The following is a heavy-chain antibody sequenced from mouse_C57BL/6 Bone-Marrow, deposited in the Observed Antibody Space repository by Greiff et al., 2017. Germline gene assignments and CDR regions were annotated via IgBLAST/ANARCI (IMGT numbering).Heavy chain of an antibody. CDR1: GYTFTSYW. D-gene: IGHD4-1*01. Sequence: QVQLQQPGAELVKPGASVKMSCKASGYTFTSYWITWVKQRPGQGLEWIGDIYPTSGRTNYNEKFKSKAILTVDTSSNTAYMQLSSLTSADSAVFYWARSGPLGRSFDYWGQGTTLTVSS. CDR3: ARSGPLGRSFDY. J-gene: IGHJ2*01. CDR2: IYPTSGRT. V-gene: IGHV1-55*01.